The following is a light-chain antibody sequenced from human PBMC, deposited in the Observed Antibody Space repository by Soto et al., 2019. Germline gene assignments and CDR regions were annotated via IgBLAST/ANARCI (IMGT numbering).Light chain of an antibody. CDR2: GAS. J-gene: IGKJ4*01. CDR3: QHYVNSLLLT. CDR1: QSISSSY. Sequence: EIVLTQSPGTLSLSPGERATLSCRASQSISSSYLAWYQQKPGQAPRLLIYGASRRATGIPDRFSGSGSGTDFTLTISRLEPDDFAVYYCQHYVNSLLLTFGGGTKVQIK. V-gene: IGKV3-20*01.